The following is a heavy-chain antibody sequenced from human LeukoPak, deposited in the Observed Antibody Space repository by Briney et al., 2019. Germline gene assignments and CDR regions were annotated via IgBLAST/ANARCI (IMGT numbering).Heavy chain of an antibody. CDR3: ARDLYGSGSYSNYYYGMDV. D-gene: IGHD3-10*01. CDR2: ISSSSSYT. V-gene: IGHV3-11*06. J-gene: IGHJ6*04. Sequence: GGSLRLSCAASGFTFSGYYMSWIRQAPGKGLEWASYISSSSSYTNYADSVKGRFTISRDNAKNSLYLQMNSLRAEDTAVYYCARDLYGSGSYSNYYYGMDVWGKGTTVTVSS. CDR1: GFTFSGYY.